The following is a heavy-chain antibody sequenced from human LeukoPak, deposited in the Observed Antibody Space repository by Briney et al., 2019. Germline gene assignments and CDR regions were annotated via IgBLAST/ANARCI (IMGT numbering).Heavy chain of an antibody. CDR1: GGSMSSSNYY. Sequence: SETLSLTCSVSGGSMSSSNYYWGWIRQPPGKGLEWIGSIFYSGSSYYNPSLKSRVTISIHASKNQFSLKLGSVTAADTAVYYCARGRLWFGELLYLDYWGQGTLVTVSS. CDR2: IFYSGSS. V-gene: IGHV4-39*07. CDR3: ARGRLWFGELLYLDY. J-gene: IGHJ4*02. D-gene: IGHD3-10*01.